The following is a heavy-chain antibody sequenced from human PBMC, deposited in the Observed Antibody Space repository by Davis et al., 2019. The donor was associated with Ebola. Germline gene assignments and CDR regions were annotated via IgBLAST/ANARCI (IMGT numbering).Heavy chain of an antibody. CDR2: INKDGSGT. D-gene: IGHD5-24*01. J-gene: IGHJ4*02. Sequence: PGGSLRLSCAASGFTFSSYWMNWVRQAPGKGLVWVSRINKDGSGTSYADSVKGRITISRDNAKNTLYLQMNSLRAEDTAVYYCARGRWLHLGPIFDYWGQGTLVTVSS. CDR1: GFTFSSYW. CDR3: ARGRWLHLGPIFDY. V-gene: IGHV3-74*01.